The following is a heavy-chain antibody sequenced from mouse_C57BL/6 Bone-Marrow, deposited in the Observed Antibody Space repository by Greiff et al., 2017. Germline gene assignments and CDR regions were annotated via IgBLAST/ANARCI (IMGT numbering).Heavy chain of an antibody. V-gene: IGHV1-4*01. CDR1: GYTFTSYT. Sequence: QVQLKESGAELARPGASVKMSCKASGYTFTSYTMHWVKQRPGQGLEWIGYSNPSSGYTKYNQRFKDKATLTADKSSSTAYMLLSCLASEDSAVYYCTRDGITTRYFDVWGTGTTVTVSS. D-gene: IGHD1-1*01. CDR2: SNPSSGYT. J-gene: IGHJ1*03. CDR3: TRDGITTRYFDV.